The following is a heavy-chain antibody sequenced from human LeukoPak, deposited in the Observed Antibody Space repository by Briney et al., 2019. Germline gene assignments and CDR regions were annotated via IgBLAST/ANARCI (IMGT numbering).Heavy chain of an antibody. CDR3: ARLLGESTIYEL. J-gene: IGHJ4*02. CDR1: EFTFNRHW. CDR2: IRQNGNEK. V-gene: IGHV3-7*01. D-gene: IGHD3-16*01. Sequence: PGGSLRLSCVASEFTFNRHWMSWVRQAPGKGLEWVASIRQNGNEKYYLDSVRGRFIISRDNAEKSASLQMSSLRDEDTAIYYCARLLGESTIYELWGQGTLVTVSS.